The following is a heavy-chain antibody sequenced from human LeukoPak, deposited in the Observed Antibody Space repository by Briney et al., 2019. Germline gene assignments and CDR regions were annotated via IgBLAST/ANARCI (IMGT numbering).Heavy chain of an antibody. D-gene: IGHD3-16*02. CDR3: ASRMMTFGGVIWYAAFDI. CDR2: IYDSGNT. V-gene: IGHV4-59*08. Sequence: PSETLSLTCTVSGGSISTYYWSWIRQPPGQGLEWIGYIYDSGNTNYNPSLKSRVIISVDPSKNQFSLKLSCVTAADTDVYYCASRMMTFGGVIWYAAFDIWGRGTMVTVSS. J-gene: IGHJ3*02. CDR1: GGSISTYY.